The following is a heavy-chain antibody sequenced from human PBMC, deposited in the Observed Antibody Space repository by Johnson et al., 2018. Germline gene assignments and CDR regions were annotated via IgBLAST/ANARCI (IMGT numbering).Heavy chain of an antibody. Sequence: VRLQESGGGLVQPGGSLRLSCAASGFTFSSYSMNWFRQAPGKGLEWVGFIKSKTYGGTTEYAAFVKGRLTISRDDSESIAYLQMNSLKTEDTGVYYSTRGGYSPAVWGQGTMVTVSS. J-gene: IGHJ3*01. CDR3: TRGGYSPAV. D-gene: IGHD2-15*01. CDR1: GFTFSSYS. CDR2: IKSKTYGGTT. V-gene: IGHV3-49*03.